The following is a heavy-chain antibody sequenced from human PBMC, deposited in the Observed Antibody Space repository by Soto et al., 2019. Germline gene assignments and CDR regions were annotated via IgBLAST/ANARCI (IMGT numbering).Heavy chain of an antibody. CDR3: ARGGGSGWYMDYYYGMDV. Sequence: PSETPSLTCTVSGGSIISYYWSWIRQPPGKGLEWIGYIYYSGSTNYNPSLKSRVTISVDTSKNQFSLKLSSVTAADTAVYYCARGGGSGWYMDYYYGMDVWGQGTTVTVSS. CDR1: GGSIISYY. D-gene: IGHD6-19*01. J-gene: IGHJ6*02. V-gene: IGHV4-59*01. CDR2: IYYSGST.